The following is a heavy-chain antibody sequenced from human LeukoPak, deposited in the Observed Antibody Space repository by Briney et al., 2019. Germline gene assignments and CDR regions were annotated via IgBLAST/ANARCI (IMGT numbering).Heavy chain of an antibody. CDR2: ISSSGSTI. CDR1: GFTFSDYY. D-gene: IGHD3-22*01. Sequence: GGSLRLSCAASGFTFSDYYMSWIHQAPGKGLEWVSYISSSGSTIYYADSVRGRFTISRDNAKNSLYLQMNSLRAEDTAVYYCAREAGYDSSGYNFDYWGQGTLVTVSS. V-gene: IGHV3-11*01. J-gene: IGHJ4*02. CDR3: AREAGYDSSGYNFDY.